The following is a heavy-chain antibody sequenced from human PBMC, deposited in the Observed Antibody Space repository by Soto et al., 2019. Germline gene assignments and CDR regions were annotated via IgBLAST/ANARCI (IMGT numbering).Heavy chain of an antibody. V-gene: IGHV4-61*01. CDR3: VRDCSSTGCSRGYYYAMDV. D-gene: IGHD2-2*01. CDR1: GGSVRNGFYY. CDR2: IYYNGIT. Sequence: QVQLQESGPGLVKPSETLSLTCTVSGGSVRNGFYYWSWIRQPPGKGLEWIGFIYYNGITNYNPSLNSRVTISLDTSTNQFSLKLRSVTAADTAIYYCVRDCSSTGCSRGYYYAMDVWGQGTTVTVSS. J-gene: IGHJ6*02.